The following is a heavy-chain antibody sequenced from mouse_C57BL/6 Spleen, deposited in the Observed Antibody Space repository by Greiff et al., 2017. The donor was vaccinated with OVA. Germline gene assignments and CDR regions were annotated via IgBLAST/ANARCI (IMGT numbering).Heavy chain of an antibody. CDR3: ARKPRDYAMDY. Sequence: VQLQQSGPGLVQPSQSLSITCTVSGFSLTSYGVHWVRQSPGKGLEWLGVIWSGGSTDYNAAFISRLSISKDNSKSQVFFKMNSLQADDTAIYYCARKPRDYAMDYWGQGTSVTVSS. CDR1: GFSLTSYG. J-gene: IGHJ4*01. CDR2: IWSGGST. V-gene: IGHV2-2*01.